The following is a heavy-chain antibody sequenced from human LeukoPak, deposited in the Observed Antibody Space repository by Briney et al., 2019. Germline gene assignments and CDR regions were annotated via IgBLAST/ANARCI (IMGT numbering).Heavy chain of an antibody. V-gene: IGHV3-73*01. J-gene: IGHJ4*02. CDR3: TRLMESTYDSSGYDY. CDR2: IRSKANSYAT. D-gene: IGHD3-22*01. CDR1: GFTFSGSA. Sequence: GGSLRLSCAASGFTFSGSAMHWVRQASGKGLEWVGRIRSKANSYATAYAASVKGRFTLSRDDSKNTAYLQMNSLKTKDTAVYYCTRLMESTYDSSGYDYWGQGTLVTVSS.